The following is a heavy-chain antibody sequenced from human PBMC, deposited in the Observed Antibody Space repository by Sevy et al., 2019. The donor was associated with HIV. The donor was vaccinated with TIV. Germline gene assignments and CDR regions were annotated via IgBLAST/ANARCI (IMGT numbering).Heavy chain of an antibody. CDR2: ISYDGSSK. V-gene: IGHV3-30*18. CDR1: GFNFSSYG. D-gene: IGHD3-3*01. Sequence: GESLKISCAASGFNFSSYGMHWVRQAPGKGLEWVAVISYDGSSKYYAESVKGRFTISRDNSKNTMDLKISSLRAEETAVYYCAKESGSYYDFWSGHDAFDIWGQGTMVTVSS. J-gene: IGHJ3*02. CDR3: AKESGSYYDFWSGHDAFDI.